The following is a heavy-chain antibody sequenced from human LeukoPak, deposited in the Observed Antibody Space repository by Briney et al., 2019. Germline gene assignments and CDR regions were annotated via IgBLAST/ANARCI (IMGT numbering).Heavy chain of an antibody. CDR1: GGTFSSYA. Sequence: SVKASCKASGGTFSSYAISWVRQAPGQGLEWMGGIIPIFGTANYAQKFQGRVTITADESTSTAYMELSSLRSEDTAVYYCARDAYYYGSGSYYDYWGQGTLVTVSS. V-gene: IGHV1-69*01. J-gene: IGHJ4*02. CDR2: IIPIFGTA. D-gene: IGHD3-10*01. CDR3: ARDAYYYGSGSYYDY.